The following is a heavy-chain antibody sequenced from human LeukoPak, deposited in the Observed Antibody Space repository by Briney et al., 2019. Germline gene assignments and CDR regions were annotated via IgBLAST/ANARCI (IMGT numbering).Heavy chain of an antibody. V-gene: IGHV3-23*01. J-gene: IGHJ5*02. CDR3: AKGVAAQDNWFDP. CDR1: GFTFSNYA. Sequence: PGGSLRLSCAASGFTFSNYAMSWVRQAPGKGLEWVPVITDSGGSTYYADSVKGRFTISRDNSKNTLYLQMNSLRAEDTAVYYCAKGVAAQDNWFDPWGQGTLVTVSS. CDR2: ITDSGGST. D-gene: IGHD6-13*01.